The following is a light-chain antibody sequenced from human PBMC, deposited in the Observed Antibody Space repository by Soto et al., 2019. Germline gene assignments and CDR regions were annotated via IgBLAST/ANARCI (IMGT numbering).Light chain of an antibody. Sequence: DIRMTQSPSTLSASVGDRVTITCRASQSISSWLAWYQQKPGKAPKLLIYDASSLESGVPSRFSGSGSGTEFTLNISSLQPDDFATYYCQQYNSYSFTFGPGTKVDIK. CDR2: DAS. CDR1: QSISSW. CDR3: QQYNSYSFT. J-gene: IGKJ3*01. V-gene: IGKV1-5*01.